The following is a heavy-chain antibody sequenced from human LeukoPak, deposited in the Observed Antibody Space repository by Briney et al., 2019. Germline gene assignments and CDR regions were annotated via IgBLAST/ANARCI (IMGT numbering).Heavy chain of an antibody. D-gene: IGHD3-22*01. Sequence: GGSLRLSCAASGFTFSSYAMSWVRQAPGKGLEWVSAISGSGGSTYYADSVKGRFTISRDNSKNTLYLQMNSLRAEDTAVYYCTRGYYYDSSGYLHYDAGYYFDYWGQGTLVTVSS. CDR2: ISGSGGST. V-gene: IGHV3-23*01. CDR1: GFTFSSYA. J-gene: IGHJ4*02. CDR3: TRGYYYDSSGYLHYDAGYYFDY.